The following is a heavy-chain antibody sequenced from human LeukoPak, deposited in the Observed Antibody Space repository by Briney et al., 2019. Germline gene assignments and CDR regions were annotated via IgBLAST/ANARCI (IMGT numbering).Heavy chain of an antibody. Sequence: GGSLRLSCAASGFTFSSYAMHWVRQAPGKGLEWVAVISYDGSNKYYADSVKGRFTISRDNSKNTLYLQMDSLRAEDTAVYYCARLHIVVVTAIFHAFDIWGQGTMVTVSS. D-gene: IGHD2-21*02. V-gene: IGHV3-30-3*01. CDR1: GFTFSSYA. CDR3: ARLHIVVVTAIFHAFDI. CDR2: ISYDGSNK. J-gene: IGHJ3*02.